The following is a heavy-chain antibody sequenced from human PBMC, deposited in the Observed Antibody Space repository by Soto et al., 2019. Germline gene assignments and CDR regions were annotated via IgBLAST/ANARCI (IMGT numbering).Heavy chain of an antibody. V-gene: IGHV4-39*01. Sequence: PSETLSLTCTVSGGSISSSSYYWGWIRQPPGKGLEWIGSIYYSGSTYYNPSLKSRVTISVDTSKNQFSLKLSSVTAADTAVYYCARGRNYYDSSGLDFWGQGTLVTV. CDR3: ARGRNYYDSSGLDF. D-gene: IGHD3-22*01. CDR2: IYYSGST. J-gene: IGHJ4*02. CDR1: GGSISSSSYY.